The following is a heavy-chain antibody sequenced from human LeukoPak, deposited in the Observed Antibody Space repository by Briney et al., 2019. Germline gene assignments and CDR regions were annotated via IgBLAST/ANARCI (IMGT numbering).Heavy chain of an antibody. J-gene: IGHJ3*02. CDR3: ASTVVVPAAIGAFDI. CDR2: ISAYNGNT. Sequence: ASVKVSCKASGYTFTSYGISWVRQAPGQGLEWMGWISAYNGNTNYAQKLQGRVTMTTDTSTSTAYMELRSLRSDDTAVYYCASTVVVPAAIGAFDIWGQGTKVTVSS. CDR1: GYTFTSYG. D-gene: IGHD2-2*02. V-gene: IGHV1-18*01.